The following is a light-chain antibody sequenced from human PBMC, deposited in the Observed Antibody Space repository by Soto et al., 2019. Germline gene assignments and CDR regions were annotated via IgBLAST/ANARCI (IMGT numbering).Light chain of an antibody. Sequence: QSALTQPASVSGSPGQSITISCTGISSDVGGYNYVSWYQQHPGKAPKLMIYEVSNRPSGVSSGFSGSKSGNTASLTISGLQAEDGADYYCSSFTGSSTLAYVFGSGTKLTVL. V-gene: IGLV2-14*01. J-gene: IGLJ1*01. CDR2: EVS. CDR1: SSDVGGYNY. CDR3: SSFTGSSTLAYV.